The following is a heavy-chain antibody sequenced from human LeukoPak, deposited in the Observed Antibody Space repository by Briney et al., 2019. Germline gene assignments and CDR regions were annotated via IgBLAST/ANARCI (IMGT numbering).Heavy chain of an antibody. CDR3: ASSPDYYDSSCYSWGAFDI. D-gene: IGHD3-22*01. Sequence: VASVKVSCKASGGTFSSYAISWVREAPGQGLEWMGRIIPILGIANYAQKFQGRVTITADKSTSTAYIELSSLRSEDTAVYYCASSPDYYDSSCYSWGAFDIWGQGTMVTVSS. CDR1: GGTFSSYA. V-gene: IGHV1-69*04. J-gene: IGHJ3*02. CDR2: IIPILGIA.